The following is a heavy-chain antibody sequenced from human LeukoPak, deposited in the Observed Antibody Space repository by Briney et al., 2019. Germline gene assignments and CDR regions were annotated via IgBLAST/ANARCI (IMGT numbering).Heavy chain of an antibody. CDR1: GFTFSSYG. D-gene: IGHD4-23*01. CDR2: ISSSGSYI. J-gene: IGHJ5*02. CDR3: ARVKFVGNSQGWFDP. V-gene: IGHV3-21*01. Sequence: PGGSLRLSCAASGFTFSSYGMHWVRQAPGKGLEWVSSISSSGSYIYYADSVKGRFTISRDNAKKSLFLQMNSLRAEDTAVYYCARVKFVGNSQGWFDPWGQGTLVTVSS.